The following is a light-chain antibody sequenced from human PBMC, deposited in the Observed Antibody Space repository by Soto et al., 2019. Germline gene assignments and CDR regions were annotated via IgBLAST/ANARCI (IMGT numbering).Light chain of an antibody. CDR1: KLGDKY. Sequence: SYELTQPPSVSVSPGQTASITCSGDKLGDKYARWYQQKPGQSPVLVIYQDSKRPSGIPERFSGSNSGNTATLTISGTQAMDEADYYCQAWDSSTACVVFGGGTKLTVL. V-gene: IGLV3-1*01. J-gene: IGLJ2*01. CDR2: QDS. CDR3: QAWDSSTACVV.